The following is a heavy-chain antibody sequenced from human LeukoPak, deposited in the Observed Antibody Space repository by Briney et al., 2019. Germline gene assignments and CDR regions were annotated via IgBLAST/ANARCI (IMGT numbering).Heavy chain of an antibody. CDR3: VRVQWSVSDY. Sequence: GGSLRFSCAASGFTFSDYYMSWIRQAPGKGMEWVSYISSSGSTIYYADSVKGRFTISRDNAKNSLYLQMNSLRAEDTAVYYCVRVQWSVSDYWGQGTLVTVFS. CDR1: GFTFSDYY. J-gene: IGHJ4*02. V-gene: IGHV3-11*01. CDR2: ISSSGSTI. D-gene: IGHD2-15*01.